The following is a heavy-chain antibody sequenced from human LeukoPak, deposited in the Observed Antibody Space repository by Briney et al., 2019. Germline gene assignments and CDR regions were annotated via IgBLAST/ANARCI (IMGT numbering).Heavy chain of an antibody. D-gene: IGHD3-10*01. J-gene: IGHJ4*02. CDR3: ARAPVLLWFGEVDY. CDR2: INSDGSST. CDR1: GFTFSSYW. Sequence: PGGSLRLSCAASGFTFSSYWMHWVRQAPGKGLVWVSRINSDGSSTSYADSVKGRFTIPRDNAKNTLYLQMNRLRAEDTAVYYCARAPVLLWFGEVDYWGQGTLVTVSS. V-gene: IGHV3-74*01.